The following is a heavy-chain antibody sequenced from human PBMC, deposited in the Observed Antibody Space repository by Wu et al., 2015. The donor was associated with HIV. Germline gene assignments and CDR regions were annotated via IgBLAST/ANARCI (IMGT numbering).Heavy chain of an antibody. CDR3: ARAVHYYYGSGSYQAWFDP. D-gene: IGHD3-10*01. J-gene: IGHJ5*02. CDR1: GGTFSNCA. CDR2: IIPLTGTS. Sequence: QVHLVQSGTEVKKPGSSVKVSCRTSGGTFSNCAITWVRQAPGQGLEWMGRIIPLTGTSNFAQNFQGRVTLSADKPTATLYMELSGLRSEDTAVYYCARAVHYYYGSGSYQAWFDPWGQG. V-gene: IGHV1-69*04.